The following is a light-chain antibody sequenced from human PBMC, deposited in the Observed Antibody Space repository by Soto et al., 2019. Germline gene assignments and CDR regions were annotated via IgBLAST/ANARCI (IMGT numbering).Light chain of an antibody. CDR2: EVN. Sequence: QSALTQPASVSGSPGQSITISCTGTSSDVGGYNYVSWYQQHPGKAPKLMIYEVNNRPSGISNRFSGSKSGNTASLTISGLQAEDEADYYCSSSTTSSTLVFGTGTKVTVL. CDR1: SSDVGGYNY. V-gene: IGLV2-14*01. CDR3: SSSTTSSTLV. J-gene: IGLJ1*01.